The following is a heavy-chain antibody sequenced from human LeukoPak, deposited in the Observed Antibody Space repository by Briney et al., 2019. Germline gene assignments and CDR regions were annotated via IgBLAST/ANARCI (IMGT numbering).Heavy chain of an antibody. CDR3: ARSWELLRVGYFDY. CDR1: GFTFSDYN. Sequence: PGGSLRLSCAASGFTFSDYNMRWIRQAPGKGLEWVSYISSSGSTIYYADSVKGRFTISRDNAKNSLYLQMNSLRAEDTAVYYCARSWELLRVGYFDYWGQGTLVTVSS. V-gene: IGHV3-11*04. J-gene: IGHJ4*02. D-gene: IGHD1-26*01. CDR2: ISSSGSTI.